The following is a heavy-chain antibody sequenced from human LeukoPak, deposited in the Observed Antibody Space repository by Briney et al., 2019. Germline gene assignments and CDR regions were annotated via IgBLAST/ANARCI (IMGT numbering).Heavy chain of an antibody. Sequence: GASVKVSCKASGYTFTGYYMHWVRQAPGQGLEWMGWINPNSGGTNYAQKFQGRVTMTRDTSISTVYMELSRLRSDDTAVYYCARVPANRDGYNYGFDYWGQGTLVTVSS. V-gene: IGHV1-2*02. D-gene: IGHD5-24*01. CDR3: ARVPANRDGYNYGFDY. J-gene: IGHJ4*02. CDR1: GYTFTGYY. CDR2: INPNSGGT.